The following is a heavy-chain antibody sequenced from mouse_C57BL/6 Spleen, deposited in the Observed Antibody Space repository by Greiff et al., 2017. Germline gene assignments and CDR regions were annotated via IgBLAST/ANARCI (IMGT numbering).Heavy chain of an antibody. J-gene: IGHJ4*01. Sequence: QVQLQQSGAELARPGASVKLSCKASGYTFTSYGISWVKQRTGQGLEWIGEIYPRSGNTYYNEKFKGKATLTADKSSSTAYMELRSLTSEDSAVYFCAREEDYDEEGYAMDYWGQGTLVTVSS. V-gene: IGHV1-81*01. CDR3: AREEDYDEEGYAMDY. CDR2: IYPRSGNT. D-gene: IGHD2-4*01. CDR1: GYTFTSYG.